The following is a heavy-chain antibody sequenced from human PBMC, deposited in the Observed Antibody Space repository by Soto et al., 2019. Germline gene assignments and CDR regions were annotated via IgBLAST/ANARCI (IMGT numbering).Heavy chain of an antibody. D-gene: IGHD2-2*01. J-gene: IGHJ4*02. CDR2: ISHDGINK. CDR3: GRCTNTSCDFGADY. CDR1: GFTFSSYA. V-gene: IGHV3-30-3*01. Sequence: QVLLVDSGGGVVQPGRSLRLSCAASGFTFSSYAMNWVRQAPGKGLEWVALISHDGINKYYADSVRGRFTISRDSSTNRLYLQMYRLRAADTAVYYCGRCTNTSCDFGADYWGQGTLVTVSS.